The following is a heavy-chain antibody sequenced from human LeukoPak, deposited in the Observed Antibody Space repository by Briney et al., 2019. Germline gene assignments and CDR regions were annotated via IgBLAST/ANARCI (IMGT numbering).Heavy chain of an antibody. J-gene: IGHJ5*02. V-gene: IGHV5-51*01. D-gene: IGHD3-10*01. Sequence: GESLKISCKGSGYRFTSYWIDWVRQMPGKGLEWMGIIYPGDSDTKYSPSFQGQVTISADKSISTAYLQWSSLKASDTAMYYCARTDYYGSGSYHTWGQGTLVTVSS. CDR1: GYRFTSYW. CDR3: ARTDYYGSGSYHT. CDR2: IYPGDSDT.